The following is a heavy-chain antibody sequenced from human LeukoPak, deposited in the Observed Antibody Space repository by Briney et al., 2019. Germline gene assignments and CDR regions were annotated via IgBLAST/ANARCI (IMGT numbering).Heavy chain of an antibody. CDR3: ARGGYSNYVSFDY. J-gene: IGHJ4*02. D-gene: IGHD4-11*01. V-gene: IGHV1-46*01. CDR2: INPSGGST. CDR1: GYTFSSYY. Sequence: ASVKVSCKASGYTFSSYYMHWVRQAPGQRVEWMGIINPSGGSTSYAQKFQGRVTMTRDTSTSTVYMELSSLRSEDTAVYYCARGGYSNYVSFDYWGQGTLVTVSS.